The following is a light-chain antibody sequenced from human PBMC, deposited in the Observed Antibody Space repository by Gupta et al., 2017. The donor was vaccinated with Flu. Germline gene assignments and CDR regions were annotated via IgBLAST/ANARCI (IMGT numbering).Light chain of an antibody. CDR3: QVWDSSSDRVV. Sequence: SYVLTQPPSVSVAPGKTARITCEGDNIGSKAVHWYQQRQGQTPVLVVYDDSARPSGIPEGVSGSNSGNTATLTISRVEAGDEADYYCQVWDSSSDRVVFGGGTKLAVL. CDR1: NIGSKA. CDR2: DDS. J-gene: IGLJ2*01. V-gene: IGLV3-21*03.